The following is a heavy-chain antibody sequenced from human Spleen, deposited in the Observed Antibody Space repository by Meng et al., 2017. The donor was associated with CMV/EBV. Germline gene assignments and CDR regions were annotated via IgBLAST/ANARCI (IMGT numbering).Heavy chain of an antibody. CDR3: ARDATYCSGGSCSYNWFDP. V-gene: IGHV4-59*11. CDR1: GGSISSHY. J-gene: IGHJ5*02. D-gene: IGHD2-15*01. CDR2: IYYSGST. Sequence: GSLRLSCTVSGGSISSHYWSWIRQSPGKGLEWIGYIYYSGSTNYNPSLKSRVTISVDTSKNQFSLKLSSVTAADTAVYYCARDATYCSGGSCSYNWFDPWGQGTLVTVSS.